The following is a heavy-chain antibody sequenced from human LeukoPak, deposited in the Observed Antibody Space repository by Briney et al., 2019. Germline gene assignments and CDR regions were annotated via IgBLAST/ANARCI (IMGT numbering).Heavy chain of an antibody. J-gene: IGHJ4*02. CDR3: ARDGLPVALDY. Sequence: GGSLRLSCATSAFIYSSHWMSWVRQAPGKGLEWVAKIKEDGSEKYYVDSVRGRFTISRDNGKNSLYLQMNSLRAEDTAVYFCARDGLPVALDYWGQGTLVTVSS. CDR2: IKEDGSEK. D-gene: IGHD5-12*01. CDR1: AFIYSSHW. V-gene: IGHV3-7*01.